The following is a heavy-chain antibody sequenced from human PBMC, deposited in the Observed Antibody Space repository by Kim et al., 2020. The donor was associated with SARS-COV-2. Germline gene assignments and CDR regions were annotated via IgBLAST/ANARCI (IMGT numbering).Heavy chain of an antibody. CDR1: GGSMTPYY. Sequence: SETLSLTCTVSGGSMTPYYWSWIRQPPGKGLEWIGYIYYSGNTDYNSSLKSRVTIAIDTAKNQFSLKLTSVTAADTAVYYCARLLIGGETRDYWGPGTLVTVSS. CDR2: IYYSGNT. CDR3: ARLLIGGETRDY. J-gene: IGHJ4*02. V-gene: IGHV4-59*08. D-gene: IGHD7-27*01.